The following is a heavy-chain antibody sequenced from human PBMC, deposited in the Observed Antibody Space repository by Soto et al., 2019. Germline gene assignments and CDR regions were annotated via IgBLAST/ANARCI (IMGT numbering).Heavy chain of an antibody. V-gene: IGHV4-31*03. Sequence: QVQLQESGPGLVKPSQTLSLTCTVSGGSISSGGYYWSWIRQHPGKGLEWIGYIYYSGSTYYNPSLKSRVTISVDTSKNQFSLKLSSVTAADTAVYYCARGRTGSSGWKEGYYYYYYMDVWGKGTTVTVSS. CDR1: GGSISSGGYY. J-gene: IGHJ6*03. CDR3: ARGRTGSSGWKEGYYYYYYMDV. CDR2: IYYSGST. D-gene: IGHD6-19*01.